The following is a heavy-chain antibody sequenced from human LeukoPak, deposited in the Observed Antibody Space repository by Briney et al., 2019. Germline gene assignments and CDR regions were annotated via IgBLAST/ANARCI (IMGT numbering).Heavy chain of an antibody. CDR1: GYTFTSYY. V-gene: IGHV1-46*01. CDR2: INPSGGST. CDR3: AKDPGYSSLYDF. J-gene: IGHJ4*02. D-gene: IGHD6-6*01. Sequence: GASVKVSCKASGYTFTSYYMHWVRQAPGQGLEWMGIINPSGGSTSYAQKLQGRVTMTRDTSTSTVYMELSSLRDEDTAIYYCAKDPGYSSLYDFWGQGTLVTVSS.